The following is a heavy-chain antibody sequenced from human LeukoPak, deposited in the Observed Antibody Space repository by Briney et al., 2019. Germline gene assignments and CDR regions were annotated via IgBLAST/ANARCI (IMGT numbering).Heavy chain of an antibody. CDR1: GYSISSGYY. CDR2: IYHSGST. V-gene: IGHV4-38-2*02. Sequence: SETLSLTCTVSGYSISSGYYWGWIRQPPGKGLEWIGSIYHSGSTYYNPSLKSRVTISVDTSKNQFSLKRSSVTAADTAVYYCARDMYSSGWYTMYYFDYWGQGTLVTVSS. CDR3: ARDMYSSGWYTMYYFDY. D-gene: IGHD6-19*01. J-gene: IGHJ4*02.